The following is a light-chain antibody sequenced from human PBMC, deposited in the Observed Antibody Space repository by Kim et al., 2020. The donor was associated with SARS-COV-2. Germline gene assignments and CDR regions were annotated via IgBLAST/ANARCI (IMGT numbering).Light chain of an antibody. V-gene: IGKV1-9*01. CDR1: QDVKNY. CDR2: AAS. J-gene: IGKJ2*01. CDR3: QQFNSPDT. Sequence: IQLTQSPTSLSASVGDRVTLTCRASQDVKNYLAWYQQIPGRAPKLLIYAASTLQSGVPSRFSGSGSGTEFTLTISALQPEDFGDYYCQQFNSPDTFGQGTNVDIK.